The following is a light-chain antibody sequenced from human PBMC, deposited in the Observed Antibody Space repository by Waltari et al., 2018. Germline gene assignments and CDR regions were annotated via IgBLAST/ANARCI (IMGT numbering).Light chain of an antibody. CDR3: QQSSGT. CDR1: QSISSY. J-gene: IGKJ1*01. Sequence: DIQMTQSPSSLSASVGDRVTIPCRASQSISSYLNWYQQKPGKAPKLLIYAASSLQSGVPSRFSGSGSGTDFTLTISSLQPEDFATYYCQQSSGTFGQGTKVEIK. CDR2: AAS. V-gene: IGKV1-39*01.